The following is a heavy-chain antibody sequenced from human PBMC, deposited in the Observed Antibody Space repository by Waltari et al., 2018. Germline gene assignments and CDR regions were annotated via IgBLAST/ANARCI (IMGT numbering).Heavy chain of an antibody. D-gene: IGHD6-19*01. J-gene: IGHJ4*02. CDR3: TADVPWLRPQNDY. CDR1: GFTFHGPC. CDR2: IKSKSSGATI. V-gene: IGHV3-15*07. Sequence: EVQLVESGGGSVKPEGSLSLSCAASGFTFHGPCVYWVRHAPGKGLEWVGRIKSKSSGATIDYATPVKGRFTISREDSKSTLYLQMNSLKAEDTAVYYCTADVPWLRPQNDYWGQGTLVTVSS.